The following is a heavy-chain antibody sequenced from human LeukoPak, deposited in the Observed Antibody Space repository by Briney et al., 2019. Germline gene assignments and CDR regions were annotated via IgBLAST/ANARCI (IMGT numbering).Heavy chain of an antibody. J-gene: IGHJ4*02. D-gene: IGHD5-12*01. CDR3: AREGSGYATHFDY. Sequence: SETLSLTCAVYGGSFSGYYWSWIRQPPGKGLEWIGYIYYSGSTNYNPSLESRVTISVDTSKNQFSLKLSSVTAADTAVYYCAREGSGYATHFDYWGQGTLVTVSS. V-gene: IGHV4-59*01. CDR1: GGSFSGYY. CDR2: IYYSGST.